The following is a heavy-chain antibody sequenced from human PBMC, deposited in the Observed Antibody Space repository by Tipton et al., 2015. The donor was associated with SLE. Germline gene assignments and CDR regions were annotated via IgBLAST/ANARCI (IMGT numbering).Heavy chain of an antibody. CDR2: ISAYNGKT. V-gene: IGHV1-18*01. Sequence: QLVQSGVEMKKPGASVKVSCKTSGYTFSHYGISWVRQAPGQGLEWMAWISAYNGKTHFAQKFQGRISMTTDTSTSTAYMELRSLRSDDTAIYYCARGPQWEPPTFHIWGQGTMVTVSS. CDR3: ARGPQWEPPTFHI. D-gene: IGHD1-26*01. CDR1: GYTFSHYG. J-gene: IGHJ3*02.